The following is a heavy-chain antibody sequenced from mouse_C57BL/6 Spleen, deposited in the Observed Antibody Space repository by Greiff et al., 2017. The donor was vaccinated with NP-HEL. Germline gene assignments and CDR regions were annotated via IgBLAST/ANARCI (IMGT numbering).Heavy chain of an antibody. CDR1: GYTFTDYE. V-gene: IGHV1-15*01. D-gene: IGHD1-1*01. Sequence: QVQLQQSGAELVRPGASVTLSCKASGYTFTDYEMHWVKQTPVHGLEWIGAIDPETGGTAYNQKFKGKAILTADKSSSTAYMELRSLTSEDSAVYYCTRRRVVAPGYYAMDYWGQGTSVTVSS. CDR2: IDPETGGT. J-gene: IGHJ4*01. CDR3: TRRRVVAPGYYAMDY.